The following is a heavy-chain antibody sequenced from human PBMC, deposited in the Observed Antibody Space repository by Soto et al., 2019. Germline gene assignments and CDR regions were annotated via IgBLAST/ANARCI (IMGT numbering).Heavy chain of an antibody. V-gene: IGHV4-59*01. Sequence: SETLSLTCTVSGSSISSYYWRWIRQTPEKGLERIGYIYYSGSTNYNPSIKSRVTISVDTSKNQFSLKLSSVTAADTAVYYCARDHRHNWFDPWGQGTLVTVSS. J-gene: IGHJ5*02. CDR1: GSSISSYY. CDR2: IYYSGST. CDR3: ARDHRHNWFDP.